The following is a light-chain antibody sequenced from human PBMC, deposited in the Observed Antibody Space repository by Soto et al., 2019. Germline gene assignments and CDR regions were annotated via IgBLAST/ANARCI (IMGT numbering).Light chain of an antibody. Sequence: DIQMTQSPSSLSASVGDRVTITCRASQAIVTYLAWYQQKSGIPPKLLIYGASTLQSGVPSRFSGSGSGTDFTLTISSLQPEDVATYYCQKYYGASSTFGPGTKVDI. CDR3: QKYYGASST. CDR2: GAS. J-gene: IGKJ3*01. V-gene: IGKV1-27*01. CDR1: QAIVTY.